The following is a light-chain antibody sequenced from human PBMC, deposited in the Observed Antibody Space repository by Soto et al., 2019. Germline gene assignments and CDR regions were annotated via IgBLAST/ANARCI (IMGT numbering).Light chain of an antibody. CDR3: QHDGSS. CDR1: QTITSGQ. J-gene: IGKJ2*01. CDR2: LIS. V-gene: IGKV3-20*01. Sequence: EIVLTQFPGTLSLTPGERATLSCRASQTITSGQLGWYQQKPGQAPRLLIYLISSRATGIPDRFSGSGSGTDFTLTISGLEPEDFAIYYCQHDGSSFGQGTKVEI.